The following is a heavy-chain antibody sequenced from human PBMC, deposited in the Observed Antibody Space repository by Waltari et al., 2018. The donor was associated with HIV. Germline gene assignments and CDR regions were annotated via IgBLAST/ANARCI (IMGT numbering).Heavy chain of an antibody. CDR2: ISGRGSTG. CDR1: GFPFSGYY. V-gene: IGHV3-11*01. D-gene: IGHD1-26*01. Sequence: QVQLVESGGGLVKPGGSLSLSCVASGFPFSGYYMGWIRQAPGKGPEWVSQISGRGSTGYYTDSVNGRFTISRDKAKNSLHLQMNRLRVEDTAVDYCARDVREPYYWGQGTLVTVST. J-gene: IGHJ4*02. CDR3: ARDVREPYY.